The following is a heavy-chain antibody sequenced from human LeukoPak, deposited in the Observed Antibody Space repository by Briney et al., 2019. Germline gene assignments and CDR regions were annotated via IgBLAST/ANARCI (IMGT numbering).Heavy chain of an antibody. D-gene: IGHD3-9*01. CDR3: ATGSNRYYDTLTGSYQPYYFDY. CDR1: GFTVSSDY. V-gene: IGHV3-66*01. J-gene: IGHJ4*02. CDR2: IYRGGTT. Sequence: GGSLRLSCAASGFTVSSDYMTWVRQAPGKGLEWVSIIYRGGTTYYADSVKGRFTISRDNSRNTLYLQMNSLRAEDAAVYYCATGSNRYYDTLTGSYQPYYFDYWGQGALVTVSS.